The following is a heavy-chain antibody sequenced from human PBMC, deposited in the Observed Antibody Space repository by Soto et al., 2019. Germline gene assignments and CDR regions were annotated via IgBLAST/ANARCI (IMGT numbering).Heavy chain of an antibody. J-gene: IGHJ4*02. CDR3: EGAGNPLLDF. CDR1: GGSFSGYY. D-gene: IGHD6-19*01. V-gene: IGHV4-34*01. CDR2: INHSGST. Sequence: SETLSLTCAVYGGSFSGYYWSWIRQPPGKGLEWIGEINHSGSTNYDPSLKSRVTISVDTSKNQFSLKLSSVTAADTAVYYCEGAGNPLLDFWGQGTLVTVSS.